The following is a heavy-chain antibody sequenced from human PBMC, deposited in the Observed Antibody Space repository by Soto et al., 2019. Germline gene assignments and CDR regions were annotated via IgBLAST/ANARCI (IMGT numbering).Heavy chain of an antibody. Sequence: GGSLRLSCAAYGFTFSDYSMSWVHQTPERGLEWVSTLTRGGTSYYADSVQGRFTVSRDNSKNTVSLQMHSLRAEDTALYYCTKRATTIPTPGNYFDSWGQGTLVTVSS. CDR2: LTRGGTS. V-gene: IGHV3-23*01. J-gene: IGHJ4*02. D-gene: IGHD1-1*01. CDR3: TKRATTIPTPGNYFDS. CDR1: GFTFSDYS.